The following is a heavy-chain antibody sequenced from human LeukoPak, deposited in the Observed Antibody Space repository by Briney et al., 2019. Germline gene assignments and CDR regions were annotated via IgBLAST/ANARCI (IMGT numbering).Heavy chain of an antibody. CDR1: GFTFRKNW. CDR3: ARDVSGTGGKDY. V-gene: IGHV3-7*01. J-gene: IGHJ4*02. Sequence: GGSLRLSCAASGFTFRKNWMSWVRQAPGKGLEWVANIKQDGSQKYYVDSVKGRFTISRDNAKNSLYLQMNSLRAEDTAVYYCARDVSGTGGKDYWGQGTLVTVSS. D-gene: IGHD1-1*01. CDR2: IKQDGSQK.